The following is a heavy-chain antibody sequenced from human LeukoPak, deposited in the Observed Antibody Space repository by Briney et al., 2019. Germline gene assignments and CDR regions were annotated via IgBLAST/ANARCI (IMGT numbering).Heavy chain of an antibody. CDR1: GYTFTSYY. D-gene: IGHD1-1*01. CDR2: INPSGGST. CDR3: ARELDRNWFDP. Sequence: ASVKVSXKASGYTFTSYYMHWVRQAPGQGLEWMGIINPSGGSTSYAQKFQGRVTITTDESTSTAYMELSSLRSEDTAVYYCARELDRNWFDPWGQGTLVTVSS. V-gene: IGHV1-46*01. J-gene: IGHJ5*02.